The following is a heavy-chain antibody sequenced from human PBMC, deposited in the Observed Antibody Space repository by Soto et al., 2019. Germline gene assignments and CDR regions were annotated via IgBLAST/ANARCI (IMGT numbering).Heavy chain of an antibody. CDR2: ISWNSGSI. CDR1: GFTFDDYA. D-gene: IGHD1-26*01. J-gene: IGHJ4*02. V-gene: IGHV3-9*01. CDR3: AKDMSGSWTGYFDY. Sequence: PGGSLRLSCAASGFTFDDYAMHWVRQAPGKGLEWVSGISWNSGSIGYADSVKGRFTISRDNAKNSLYLQMNSLRAEDTALYYCAKDMSGSWTGYFDYWGQGTLVTVSS.